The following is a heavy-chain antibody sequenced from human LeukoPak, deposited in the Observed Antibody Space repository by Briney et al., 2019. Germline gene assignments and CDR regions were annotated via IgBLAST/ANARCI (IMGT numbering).Heavy chain of an antibody. V-gene: IGHV4-4*07. CDR3: ARAGDSSGYEYYFDY. CDR2: IYTSGST. CDR1: GGSIGSYY. J-gene: IGHJ4*02. D-gene: IGHD3-22*01. Sequence: SETLSLTCTVSGGSIGSYYWSWIRQPAGKGLEWIGRIYTSGSTNYNPSLKSRVTMSVDMSTNQFSLKLSSVTAADTAVYYCARAGDSSGYEYYFDYWGXGTLVTVSS.